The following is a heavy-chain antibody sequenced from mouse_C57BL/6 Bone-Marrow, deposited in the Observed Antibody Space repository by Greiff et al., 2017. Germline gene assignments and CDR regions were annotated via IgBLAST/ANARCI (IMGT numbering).Heavy chain of an antibody. CDR3: ARITTVGAMDY. CDR2: ISYDGSN. Sequence: DVKLVESGPGLVKPSQSLSLTCSVTGYSITSGYYWNWIRQFPGNKLEWMGYISYDGSNNYNPSLKNRISITRDTSKNQFFLKLNSVTTEDTATYYCARITTVGAMDYWGQGTSVTVSS. V-gene: IGHV3-6*01. J-gene: IGHJ4*01. D-gene: IGHD1-1*01. CDR1: GYSITSGYY.